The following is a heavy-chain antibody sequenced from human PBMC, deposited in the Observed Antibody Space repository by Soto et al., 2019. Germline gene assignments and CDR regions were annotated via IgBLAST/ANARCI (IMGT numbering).Heavy chain of an antibody. CDR1: GFTFSNAW. V-gene: IGHV3-15*01. D-gene: IGHD3-10*01. Sequence: EVQLVESGGGLVKPGGSLRLSCAASGFTFSNAWMSWVRQAPGKGLEWVGRIKSKTDGGTTDYAAPVKGRFTISRDDSKNTLYLQMNSLKIEDTAVYYCTTRIMVRGVLTYYYYYMDVWGKGTTVTVSS. J-gene: IGHJ6*03. CDR2: IKSKTDGGTT. CDR3: TTRIMVRGVLTYYYYYMDV.